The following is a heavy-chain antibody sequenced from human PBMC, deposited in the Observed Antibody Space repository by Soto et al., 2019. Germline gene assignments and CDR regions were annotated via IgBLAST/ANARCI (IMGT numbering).Heavy chain of an antibody. CDR1: GGSISSGGYY. CDR2: IYYSGST. CDR3: ARESLRSFYYFDY. D-gene: IGHD4-17*01. Sequence: SETLSLTCTVSGGSISSGGYYWSWIRQHPGKGLEWIGYIYYSGSTYYNPSLKSRVTISVDTSKNQFSLKLSSVTAADTAVYYCARESLRSFYYFDYWGQGTLVTVSS. J-gene: IGHJ4*02. V-gene: IGHV4-31*03.